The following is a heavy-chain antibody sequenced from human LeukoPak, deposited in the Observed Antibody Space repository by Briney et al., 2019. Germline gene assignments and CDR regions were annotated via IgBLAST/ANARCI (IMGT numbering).Heavy chain of an antibody. Sequence: GGSLRLSCAASGFTLSRYWMSWVRQAPGKGLEWVANIKQDGSEKYVDSVKGRFTISRDNAKNSVYLQMNSLRAEDTAVYYCARWGPDSWGQGTLVTVSS. D-gene: IGHD3-16*01. CDR1: GFTLSRYW. CDR3: ARWGPDS. CDR2: IKQDGSEK. V-gene: IGHV3-7*04. J-gene: IGHJ4*02.